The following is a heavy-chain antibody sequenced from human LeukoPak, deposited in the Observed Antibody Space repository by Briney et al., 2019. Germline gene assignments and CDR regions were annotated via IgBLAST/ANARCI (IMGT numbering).Heavy chain of an antibody. Sequence: ASVKASCKASGYTFTGYYTHWVRQAPGQGLEWMGWINPNSGGTNYAQKFQGRVTMTRDTSISTAYMELSRLRSDDTAVYYCANLWGPGAFDIWGQGTMVTVSS. CDR3: ANLWGPGAFDI. J-gene: IGHJ3*02. CDR2: INPNSGGT. V-gene: IGHV1-2*02. D-gene: IGHD7-27*01. CDR1: GYTFTGYY.